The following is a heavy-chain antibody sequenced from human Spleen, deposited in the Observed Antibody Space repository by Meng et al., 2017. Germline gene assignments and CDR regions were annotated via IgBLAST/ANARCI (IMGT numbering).Heavy chain of an antibody. CDR3: ARGEVGRSSSWYVY. J-gene: IGHJ4*02. Sequence: GESLKISCAASGFTLSGYSMNWVRQAPGKGLEWVSSISGSSTYINYADSVKGRFTISRDNAKKSLYLEMNSLRAEDTALYYCARGEVGRSSSWYVYWGQGTLVTVSS. CDR1: GFTLSGYS. CDR2: ISGSSTYI. D-gene: IGHD6-13*01. V-gene: IGHV3-21*01.